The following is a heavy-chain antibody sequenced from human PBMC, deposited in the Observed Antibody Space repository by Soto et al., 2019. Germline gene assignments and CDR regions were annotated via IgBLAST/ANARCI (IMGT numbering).Heavy chain of an antibody. V-gene: IGHV4-31*03. Sequence: SETLSLTCTVSGGSISSGGYYWSWIRQHPGKGLEWIGYIYYSGSTYYNPSLKSRVTISVDTSKNQFSLKLSSVTAADTAVYYCARATYYDYIWGSYRSYAFDYWGQGTLVTVSS. J-gene: IGHJ4*02. CDR1: GGSISSGGYY. CDR3: ARATYYDYIWGSYRSYAFDY. CDR2: IYYSGST. D-gene: IGHD3-16*02.